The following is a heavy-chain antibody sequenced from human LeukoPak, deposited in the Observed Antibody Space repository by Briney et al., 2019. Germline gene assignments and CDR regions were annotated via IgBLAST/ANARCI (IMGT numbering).Heavy chain of an antibody. Sequence: SETLSLTCAISGDSVSSNSAAWNWITQSPSRGLEWLGRTYYRSKWYNDYAVSVKSRITINPDTSKNQFSLQLNSVTPEDTAVYYWARDEWFGELNWFDPWGQGTLVTVSS. J-gene: IGHJ5*02. D-gene: IGHD3-10*01. V-gene: IGHV6-1*01. CDR2: TYYRSKWYN. CDR1: GDSVSSNSAA. CDR3: ARDEWFGELNWFDP.